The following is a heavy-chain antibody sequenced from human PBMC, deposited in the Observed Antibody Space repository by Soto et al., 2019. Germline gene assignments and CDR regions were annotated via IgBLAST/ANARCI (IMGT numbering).Heavy chain of an antibody. D-gene: IGHD3-3*01. CDR1: GGSISSGGYS. CDR2: IYHSGST. J-gene: IGHJ5*02. Sequence: QLQLQESGSGLVKPSQTLSLTCAVSGGSISSGGYSWSWIRQPPGKGLEWIGYIYHSGSTYYNPSLKRRVTISVDRSQNQFSLKLSSVTAADTAVYYCARLQYDFWSGYWFDPWGQGTLVTVSS. CDR3: ARLQYDFWSGYWFDP. V-gene: IGHV4-30-2*01.